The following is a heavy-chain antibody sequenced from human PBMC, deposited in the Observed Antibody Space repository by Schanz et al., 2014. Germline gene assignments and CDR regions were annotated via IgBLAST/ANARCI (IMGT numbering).Heavy chain of an antibody. V-gene: IGHV3-48*02. CDR2: ISSSSSTT. Sequence: EVQLVESGGGLVQPGGSLRPSCAASGFTFSSYSMNWVRQAPGKGLVWVSYISSSSSTTQYAESVKGRFTISRDNAKNALYLQMNSLRDADTAVYYCARDRQLLALGYFDYWGQGALVTVSS. J-gene: IGHJ4*02. CDR3: ARDRQLLALGYFDY. CDR1: GFTFSSYS. D-gene: IGHD1-26*01.